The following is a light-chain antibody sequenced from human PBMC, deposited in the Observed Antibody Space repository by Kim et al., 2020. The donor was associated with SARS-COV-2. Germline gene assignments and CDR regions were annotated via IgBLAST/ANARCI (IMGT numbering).Light chain of an antibody. Sequence: EIVLTQSPGTLSLSPGERATLSCRPSQSVSRYLAWYQQKPGQAPRLLIYSISTRATGIPDRFTSSGSGTDFTLTISRLEPEDFAMYYCQQYGSSPLTFGGWTKVDIK. CDR2: SIS. CDR3: QQYGSSPLT. V-gene: IGKV3-20*01. J-gene: IGKJ4*01. CDR1: QSVSRY.